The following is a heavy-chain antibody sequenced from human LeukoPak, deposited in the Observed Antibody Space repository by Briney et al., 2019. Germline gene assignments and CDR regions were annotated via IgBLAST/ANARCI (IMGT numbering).Heavy chain of an antibody. CDR1: GGSISSYY. CDR2: IYYSGST. D-gene: IGHD3-3*01. J-gene: IGHJ6*02. Sequence: SETLSLTCTVSGGSISSYYWSWIRQPPGKGLEWIGYIYYSGSTNYNPSLKSRVTMSADTSKNQFSLKLSSVTAADTAVYYCASVQSVDFWSGYYTGGMDVWGQGTTVTVSS. V-gene: IGHV4-59*01. CDR3: ASVQSVDFWSGYYTGGMDV.